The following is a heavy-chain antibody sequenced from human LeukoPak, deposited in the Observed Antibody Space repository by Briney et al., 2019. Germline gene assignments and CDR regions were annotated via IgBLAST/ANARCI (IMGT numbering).Heavy chain of an antibody. V-gene: IGHV1-2*02. Sequence: ASVKVSCKASGYTFTGYYMHWVRQAPGQGLEWMGWINPNSGGTNYAQKFQGRVTMTRDMSISTAYMELSRLRSDDTAVYYCARGPRGTIFGVVHLYYFDYWGQGTLVTVSS. J-gene: IGHJ4*02. CDR2: INPNSGGT. CDR3: ARGPRGTIFGVVHLYYFDY. CDR1: GYTFTGYY. D-gene: IGHD3-3*01.